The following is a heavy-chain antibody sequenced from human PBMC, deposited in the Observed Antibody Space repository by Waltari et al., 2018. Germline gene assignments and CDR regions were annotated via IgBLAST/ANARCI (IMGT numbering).Heavy chain of an antibody. CDR2: IHYSGSS. V-gene: IGHV4-59*01. CDR1: GGSTSTYY. J-gene: IGHJ6*03. Sequence: QVQLQESGPGLVKPSETLFLTCTISGGSTSTYYWSWVRQSPGKGLEWIGYIHYSGSSVYNPALRSRVAISLDTPNNQFSLGLRSVTAADAAIYYCARADTSTSYFYYYMDVWGKGTTVTVSS. CDR3: ARADTSTSYFYYYMDV. D-gene: IGHD1-26*01.